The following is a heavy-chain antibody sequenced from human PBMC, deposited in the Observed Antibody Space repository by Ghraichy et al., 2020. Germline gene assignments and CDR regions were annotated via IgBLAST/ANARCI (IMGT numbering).Heavy chain of an antibody. CDR3: ARRIVGATKYGYYFDY. Sequence: GESLNISCKGSGYSFTSYWIGWVRQMPGKGLEWMGIIYPGDSDTRYSPSFQGQVTISADKSISTAYLQWSSLKASDTAMYYCARRIVGATKYGYYFDYWGQGTLVTVSS. D-gene: IGHD1-26*01. CDR1: GYSFTSYW. CDR2: IYPGDSDT. V-gene: IGHV5-51*01. J-gene: IGHJ4*02.